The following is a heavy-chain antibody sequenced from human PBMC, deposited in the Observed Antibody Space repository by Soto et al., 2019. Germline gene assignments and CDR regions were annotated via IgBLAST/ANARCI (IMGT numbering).Heavy chain of an antibody. Sequence: EGQLLESGGGLVQPGGSLRLSCAGSGFTSSTFGMSWVRQAPGKGLEWVSGISGGGDNTYYADSVKGRFTISRDKSKNTLFLQINGLRAEDTAMASCGGDPRGPEYWGQGTLVTVSS. CDR1: GFTSSTFG. V-gene: IGHV3-23*01. J-gene: IGHJ4*02. CDR3: GGDPRGPEY. CDR2: ISGGGDNT. D-gene: IGHD6-6*01.